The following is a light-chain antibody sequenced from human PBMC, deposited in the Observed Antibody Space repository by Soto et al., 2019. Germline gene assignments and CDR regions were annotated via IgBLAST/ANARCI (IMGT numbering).Light chain of an antibody. CDR3: SSYTSSSTLV. CDR1: SSDVGFYNY. CDR2: EVS. J-gene: IGLJ2*01. Sequence: QSVLTQPASVSGSPGQSITISCTGTSSDVGFYNYVSWYQQHPGKAPKLMIYEVSHRPSGVSNRFSGSKSGNTASLTISGLQAEDEANYYCSSYTSSSTLVFGGGTKVTVL. V-gene: IGLV2-14*01.